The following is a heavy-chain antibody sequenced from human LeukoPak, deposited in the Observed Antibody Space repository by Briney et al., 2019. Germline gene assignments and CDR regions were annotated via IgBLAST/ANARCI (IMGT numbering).Heavy chain of an antibody. CDR3: AKTTRITMIPRD. J-gene: IGHJ1*01. D-gene: IGHD3-22*01. Sequence: SETLSLSCAVYGGSFSGYYWSWIRQPPGKGLEWIGEINHSGSTNYNPSLKSRVTISVDTSKNQFSLKLSSVTAADTAVYYCAKTTRITMIPRDWGQGALVSVSS. V-gene: IGHV4-34*01. CDR1: GGSFSGYY. CDR2: INHSGST.